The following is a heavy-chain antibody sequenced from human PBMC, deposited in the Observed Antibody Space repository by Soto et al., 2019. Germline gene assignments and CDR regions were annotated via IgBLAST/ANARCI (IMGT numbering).Heavy chain of an antibody. CDR2: ISYDGSNK. V-gene: IGHV3-30*18. CDR1: GFTFSSYG. Sequence: GGSLRLSCAAAGFTFSSYGMHWVRQAPGKGLEWVAVISYDGSNKYYADSVKGRFTISRDNSKNTLYLQMNSLRAEDTAVYYCAKGRYCSGGSCYSDYWGQGTLVTVSS. D-gene: IGHD2-15*01. CDR3: AKGRYCSGGSCYSDY. J-gene: IGHJ4*02.